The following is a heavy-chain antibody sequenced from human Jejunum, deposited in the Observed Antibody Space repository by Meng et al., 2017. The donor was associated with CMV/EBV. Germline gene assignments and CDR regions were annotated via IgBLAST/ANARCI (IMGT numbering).Heavy chain of an antibody. CDR3: AKDGAGSTGLLGAYYFDS. CDR1: FNNFA. CDR2: ISSSGYST. D-gene: IGHD2-2*01. J-gene: IGHJ4*02. Sequence: FNNFAMSWGRQAPGKGLDRVSAISSSGYSTYYSESVKGRFTISRDNSKNTLYLQMNSLRAEDTAVYYCAKDGAGSTGLLGAYYFDSWGQGTLVTVSS. V-gene: IGHV3-23*01.